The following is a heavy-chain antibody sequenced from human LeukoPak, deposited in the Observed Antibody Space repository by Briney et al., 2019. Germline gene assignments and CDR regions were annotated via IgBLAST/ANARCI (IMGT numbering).Heavy chain of an antibody. D-gene: IGHD3-10*01. Sequence: QPGGTLRLSCAASGFTFSSYGMNWVRQAPGKGLEWVSAISGSGGSTYYADSVKGRFTISRDNSKNTLYLQMNSLRAEDTAVYYCAKFDRSGSYYNNPSYYFDYWGQGTLVTVSS. V-gene: IGHV3-23*01. J-gene: IGHJ4*02. CDR1: GFTFSSYG. CDR2: ISGSGGST. CDR3: AKFDRSGSYYNNPSYYFDY.